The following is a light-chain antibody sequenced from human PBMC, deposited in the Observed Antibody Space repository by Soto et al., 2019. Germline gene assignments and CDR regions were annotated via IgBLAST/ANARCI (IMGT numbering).Light chain of an antibody. CDR2: DAS. J-gene: IGKJ4*01. V-gene: IGKV3-11*01. CDR3: QQRSNWPPT. Sequence: EVVLTQSTATLSLSPGERATLSCRASHSINSYLAWYQQKPGQSPRLLIYDASNRATGIPARFSGSGSGTDFTLTIGSLEPGDFAVYYCQQRSNWPPTFGGGTKVEIK. CDR1: HSINSY.